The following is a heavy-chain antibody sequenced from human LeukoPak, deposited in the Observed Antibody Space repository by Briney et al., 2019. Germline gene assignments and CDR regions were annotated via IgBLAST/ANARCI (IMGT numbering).Heavy chain of an antibody. D-gene: IGHD3-22*01. Sequence: SETLSLTCTVSGGSISSSTYYWSWIRQPAGKGLEWIGRIYTSGSTNYNPSLQSRVTISVDTSKNQFSLKLSSVTAADTAVYYCARDLHDSSGYYSRYYYYYYMDVWGKGTTVTISS. CDR2: IYTSGST. CDR1: GGSISSSTYY. CDR3: ARDLHDSSGYYSRYYYYYYMDV. J-gene: IGHJ6*03. V-gene: IGHV4-61*02.